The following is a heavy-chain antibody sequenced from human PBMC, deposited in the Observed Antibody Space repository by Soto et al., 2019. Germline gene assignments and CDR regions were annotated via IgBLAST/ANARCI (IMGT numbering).Heavy chain of an antibody. CDR2: INHSGST. D-gene: IGHD6-13*01. J-gene: IGHJ4*02. CDR3: ARGRRQQLVANPISYKIEY. CDR1: GGSFSSYY. V-gene: IGHV4-34*01. Sequence: QVQLQQWGAGLLKPSETLSLTCAVYGGSFSSYYWYWIRQSPGKGLQWIGEINHSGSTNYNPSLKSRVTISVDTSKNQFSLKLSSVTAADTAAYYCARGRRQQLVANPISYKIEYWGQGTLVTVSS.